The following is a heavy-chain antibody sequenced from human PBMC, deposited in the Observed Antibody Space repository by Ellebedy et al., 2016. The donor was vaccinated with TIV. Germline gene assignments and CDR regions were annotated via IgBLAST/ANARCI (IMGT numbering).Heavy chain of an antibody. CDR1: GGSINSYY. Sequence: MPSETLSLTCSVSGGSINSYYWVWIRQPPGKGLEWIGSIYYSGSTYYNPSLKSRVTISVDTSKNQFSLKLSSVTAADTAVYYCARLGYNWNDKDFDYWGQGTLVTVSS. D-gene: IGHD1-20*01. J-gene: IGHJ4*02. CDR2: IYYSGST. V-gene: IGHV4-39*01. CDR3: ARLGYNWNDKDFDY.